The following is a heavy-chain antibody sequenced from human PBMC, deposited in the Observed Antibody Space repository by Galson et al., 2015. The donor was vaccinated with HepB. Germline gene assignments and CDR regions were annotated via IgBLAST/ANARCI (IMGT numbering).Heavy chain of an antibody. Sequence: SVKVSCKASGGTFRSYGVSWVRQAPGQGLEWVGGILPVFATTNYAQKFQGRVTITADKSTSTAYMELSSLRSEDTAMYYCARAWDSSGYGIDYWGQGTLVTVSS. CDR3: ARAWDSSGYGIDY. D-gene: IGHD3-22*01. V-gene: IGHV1-69*06. J-gene: IGHJ4*02. CDR2: ILPVFATT. CDR1: GGTFRSYG.